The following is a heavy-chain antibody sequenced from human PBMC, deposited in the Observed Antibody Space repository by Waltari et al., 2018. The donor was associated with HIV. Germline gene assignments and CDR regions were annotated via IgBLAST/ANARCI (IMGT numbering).Heavy chain of an antibody. CDR2: IIPIVGTA. V-gene: IGHV1-69*01. J-gene: IGHJ2*01. D-gene: IGHD1-26*01. Sequence: QVQLVQSGAEVKKPGSSVKVSCKASGGTFSSYAISWVRQAPGQGLEWMGGIIPIVGTANYAQKFQGRVTITAYESTSTVYMELSSLRSEDTAVYFCARQFILGVTWYFDLWGRGTLVTVSS. CDR3: ARQFILGVTWYFDL. CDR1: GGTFSSYA.